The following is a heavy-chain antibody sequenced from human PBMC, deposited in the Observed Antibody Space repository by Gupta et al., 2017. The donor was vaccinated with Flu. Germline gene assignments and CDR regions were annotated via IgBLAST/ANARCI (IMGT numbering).Heavy chain of an antibody. CDR3: TTDPYCSGGSCYRSYYYYYGMDV. V-gene: IGHV3-15*01. CDR2: IKSKTDGGTT. J-gene: IGHJ6*02. Sequence: EVQLVESGGGLVKPGGSLRLSCAAPGFTFSNAWMSWVRQAPGKGLEWVGRIKSKTDGGTTDYAAPVKGRFTISRDDSKNTLYLQMNSLKTEDTAVYYCTTDPYCSGGSCYRSYYYYYGMDVWGQGTTVTVSS. D-gene: IGHD2-15*01. CDR1: GFTFSNAW.